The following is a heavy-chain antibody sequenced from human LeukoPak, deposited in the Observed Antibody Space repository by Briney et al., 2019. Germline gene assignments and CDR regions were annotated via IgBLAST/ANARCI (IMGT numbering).Heavy chain of an antibody. CDR3: AREGRFLEWLESDYGMDV. Sequence: SETLSLTCTVSGGSISSYYWSWIRQPTGKGLEWIGYIYYSGSTNYNPSLKSRVTISVDTSKNQFSLKLSSVTAADTAVYYCAREGRFLEWLESDYGMDVWGQGTTVTVSS. D-gene: IGHD3-3*01. CDR1: GGSISSYY. V-gene: IGHV4-59*01. J-gene: IGHJ6*02. CDR2: IYYSGST.